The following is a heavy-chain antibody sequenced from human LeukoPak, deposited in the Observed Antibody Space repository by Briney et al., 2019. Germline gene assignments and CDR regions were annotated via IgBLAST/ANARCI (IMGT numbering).Heavy chain of an antibody. J-gene: IGHJ4*02. CDR1: GVTCGGYA. CDR2: ITGDSAYI. D-gene: IGHD2-2*01. CDR3: ARYGVSSSTSYIDF. Sequence: RPLTGSSGVTCGGYASNCRRQAPGEGKKWVSCITGDSAYIYYADSVKGRFTISRDNAKNSLYLQMNSLRAEDTAVYYCARYGVSSSTSYIDFWGQGTLVTVSS. V-gene: IGHV3-21*01.